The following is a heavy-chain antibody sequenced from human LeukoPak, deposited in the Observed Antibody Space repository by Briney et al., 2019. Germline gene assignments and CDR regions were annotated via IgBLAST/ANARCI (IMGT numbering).Heavy chain of an antibody. J-gene: IGHJ4*02. CDR1: GGSFSGYY. V-gene: IGHV4-34*01. CDR2: INHSGST. CDR3: ARLRYFDY. D-gene: IGHD3-9*01. Sequence: SETLSLTCAVYGGSFSGYYWSWIRQPPGRGLEWIGEINHSGSTNYNPSLKSRVTISVDMSKNQFSLKLSSVTAADTAVYYCARLRYFDYWGQGTLVTVSS.